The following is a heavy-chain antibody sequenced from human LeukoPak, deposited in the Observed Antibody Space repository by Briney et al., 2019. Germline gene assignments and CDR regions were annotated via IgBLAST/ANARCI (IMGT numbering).Heavy chain of an antibody. V-gene: IGHV1-69*04. CDR2: IIPILGIA. CDR1: GGTFSSYA. D-gene: IGHD1-1*01. J-gene: IGHJ4*02. CDR3: ATGTIGGRIVFDY. Sequence: PVKVSCKASGGTFSSYAISWVRQAPGQGLEWMGRIIPILGIANYAQKFQGRVTITADKSTSTAYMELSSLRSEDTAVYYCATGTIGGRIVFDYWGQGTLDTVSS.